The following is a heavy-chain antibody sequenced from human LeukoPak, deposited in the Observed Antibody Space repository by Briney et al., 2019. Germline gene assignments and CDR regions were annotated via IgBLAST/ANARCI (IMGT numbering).Heavy chain of an antibody. CDR1: GGSISSGYY. J-gene: IGHJ5*02. V-gene: IGHV4-38-2*02. Sequence: NPSETMSLTCTVSGGSISSGYYWGWIRQPPGKGLEWIGSIYHSGSTYYNPSLKSRVTISVDTSKNQFSLKLSSVTAADTAVYYCASTVFLPGIAAAGKRRGGDWFDPWGQGTLVTVSS. D-gene: IGHD6-13*01. CDR2: IYHSGST. CDR3: ASTVFLPGIAAAGKRRGGDWFDP.